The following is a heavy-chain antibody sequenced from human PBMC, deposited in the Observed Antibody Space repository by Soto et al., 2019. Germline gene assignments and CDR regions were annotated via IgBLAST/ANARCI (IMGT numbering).Heavy chain of an antibody. V-gene: IGHV1-69*01. CDR2: IIPIFDTA. D-gene: IGHD1-1*01. CDR3: ARNGTQTGYSYGMDV. Sequence: QVQLVQSGAELRKPGSSVKVSCKASGGTFSDFTINWVRQAPGQRLEWMGGIIPIFDTANYAEKFQGRVTITADESTSTSFMEVSSLRCEDTAVYYCARNGTQTGYSYGMDVWGQGTMVTVSS. J-gene: IGHJ6*02. CDR1: GGTFSDFT.